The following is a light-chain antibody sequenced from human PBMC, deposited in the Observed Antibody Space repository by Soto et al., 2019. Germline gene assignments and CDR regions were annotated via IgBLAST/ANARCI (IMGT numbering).Light chain of an antibody. CDR1: TSNIGTNI. CDR2: ANS. J-gene: IGLJ1*01. V-gene: IGLV1-44*01. CDR3: AAWDESLNGWRV. Sequence: QSVLGQPPSASGTPGQRVTISCYGTTSNIGTNIVSWYQQLPGTAPKVLIYANSQRPSGVPDRFSGSKSGTSASLAISGLQSEDEADYFCAAWDESLNGWRVFGTGTKVTVL.